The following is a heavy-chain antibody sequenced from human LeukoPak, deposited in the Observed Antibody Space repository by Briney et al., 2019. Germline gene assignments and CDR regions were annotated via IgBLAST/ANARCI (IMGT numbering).Heavy chain of an antibody. Sequence: ASVKVSRKASGYTFTTYDINWVRQTTGHGLEWMGWMNPNSGNTGYAQRFQGRVTMTRNSSISTAYMDLSSLGSEDTAEYYCARATGKDILTGRKLDYWGQGTLVTVSS. CDR2: MNPNSGNT. CDR3: ARATGKDILTGRKLDY. D-gene: IGHD3-9*01. V-gene: IGHV1-8*01. J-gene: IGHJ4*02. CDR1: GYTFTTYD.